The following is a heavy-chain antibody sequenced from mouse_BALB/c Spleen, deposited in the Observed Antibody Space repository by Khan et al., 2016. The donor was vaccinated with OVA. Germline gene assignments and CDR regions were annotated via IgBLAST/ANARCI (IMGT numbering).Heavy chain of an antibody. CDR3: ARVYGGYFDY. CDR2: ISYSGNT. Sequence: EVQLQESGPGLVRPSQSLSLTCTATGYSIASDYAWNWIRQFPGNILEWMGFISYSGNTNYNPSLKSRISITRDTSKNQFFLQLNSVTTEDTAIYYCARVYGGYFDYWGQGTPLTVSS. V-gene: IGHV3-2*02. J-gene: IGHJ2*01. D-gene: IGHD1-1*01. CDR1: GYSIASDYA.